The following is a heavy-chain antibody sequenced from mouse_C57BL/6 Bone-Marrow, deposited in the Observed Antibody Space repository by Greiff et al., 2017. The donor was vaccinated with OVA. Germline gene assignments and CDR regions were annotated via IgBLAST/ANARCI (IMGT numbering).Heavy chain of an antibody. Sequence: EVQLQQSGPELVKPGASVKIPCKASGYTFTDYNMDWVKQSHGKSLEWIGDINPNNGGTIYNQKFKGKATLTVDKSSSTAYMELRSLTSEDSAVYYCARPRYDYDEAWFAYWGQGTLVTVSA. V-gene: IGHV1-18*01. J-gene: IGHJ3*01. CDR2: INPNNGGT. D-gene: IGHD2-4*01. CDR1: GYTFTDYN. CDR3: ARPRYDYDEAWFAY.